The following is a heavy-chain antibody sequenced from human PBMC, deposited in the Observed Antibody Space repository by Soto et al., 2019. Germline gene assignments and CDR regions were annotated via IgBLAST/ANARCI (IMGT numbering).Heavy chain of an antibody. J-gene: IGHJ6*02. D-gene: IGHD7-27*01. Sequence: EVQLVESGGGLVQPGGSLRLSCAASGFTFNKYWMTWVRQAPGKGLECVANIQQVGSEKYYVDSVKGRFTISRDNADNSLYMQMNGLRAEDTAVYYCALGRTGLDVWGQGTTVTVSS. CDR1: GFTFNKYW. CDR2: IQQVGSEK. CDR3: ALGRTGLDV. V-gene: IGHV3-7*01.